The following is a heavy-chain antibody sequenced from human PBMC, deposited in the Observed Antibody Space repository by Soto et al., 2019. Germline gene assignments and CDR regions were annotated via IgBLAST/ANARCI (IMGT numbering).Heavy chain of an antibody. J-gene: IGHJ6*02. V-gene: IGHV1-8*01. CDR3: ARGPVTMIHDYYYGMDV. D-gene: IGHD3-22*01. Sequence: VQLVQSWAEVKKPGASVKVSCKASGYTFTNFDINWVRQATGQGLEWMGWMNANTGKTGYAQKFQGRVTMTRDTSISTAYMELSRLRSDDTAVYYCARGPVTMIHDYYYGMDVWGQGTTVTVSS. CDR1: GYTFTNFD. CDR2: MNANTGKT.